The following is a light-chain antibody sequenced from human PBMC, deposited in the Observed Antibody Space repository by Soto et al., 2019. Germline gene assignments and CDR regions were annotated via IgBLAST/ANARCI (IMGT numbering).Light chain of an antibody. Sequence: DIQMTPSPPSLSASVGLSVTITCQASQDIRNYLNWYQQKPGKAPKLLIYDASNLETGVPSRFSGSGSVTDFTFTISSLQPEDVATYYCQHYDELPFFCPGTKVYIK. CDR3: QHYDELPF. J-gene: IGKJ3*01. CDR1: QDIRNY. V-gene: IGKV1-33*01. CDR2: DAS.